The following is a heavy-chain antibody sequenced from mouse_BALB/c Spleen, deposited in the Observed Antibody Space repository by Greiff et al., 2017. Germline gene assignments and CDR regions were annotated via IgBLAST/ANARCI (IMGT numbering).Heavy chain of an antibody. CDR2: ISTYYGNT. V-gene: IGHV1-67*01. Sequence: VQLQQSGPELVRPGVSVKISCKGSSYTFTDYAMHWVKQSHAKSLEWIGVISTYYGNTNYNQKFKGKATMTVDKSSSTAYMELARLTSEDSAVYYCARDTATGGYFDVWGAGTTVTVSS. J-gene: IGHJ1*01. D-gene: IGHD1-2*01. CDR1: SYTFTDYA. CDR3: ARDTATGGYFDV.